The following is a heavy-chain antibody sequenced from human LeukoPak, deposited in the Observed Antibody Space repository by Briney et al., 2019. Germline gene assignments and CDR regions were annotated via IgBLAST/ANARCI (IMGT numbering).Heavy chain of an antibody. J-gene: IGHJ4*02. CDR3: ARDLYDSSGYYYGY. CDR1: GGTFSSYA. D-gene: IGHD3-22*01. V-gene: IGHV1-69*13. Sequence: SVKVSCKASGGTFSSYAISWVRQAPGQRLEWMAGLIPIFGTANYAQTFQSRVTITADESTSTAYMELSSLRSDDTAVYYCARDLYDSSGYYYGYWGQGTLVTVSS. CDR2: LIPIFGTA.